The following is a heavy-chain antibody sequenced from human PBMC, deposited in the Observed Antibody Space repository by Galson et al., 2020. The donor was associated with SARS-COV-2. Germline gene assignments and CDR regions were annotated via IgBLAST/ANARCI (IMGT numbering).Heavy chain of an antibody. D-gene: IGHD2-8*01. Sequence: SETPSLTCAVYGDSINSDYWAWIRRPPGKGLEYIGYIHYSGATKYNPSLEDRVSLSVDTSRNQFSLKLTAVTAADTARYYCARLGSSRMAGFDSWGQGTLVTVSS. CDR3: ARLGSSRMAGFDS. V-gene: IGHV4-59*08. J-gene: IGHJ4*02. CDR2: IHYSGAT. CDR1: GDSINSDY.